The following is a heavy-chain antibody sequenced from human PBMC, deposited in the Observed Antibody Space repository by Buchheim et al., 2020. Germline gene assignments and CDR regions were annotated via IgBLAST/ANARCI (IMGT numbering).Heavy chain of an antibody. CDR2: ISYQGSSE. V-gene: IGHV3-30*18. CDR1: GFTFSSYG. Sequence: QVQLVESGGGLVKPGGSLRLSCAASGFTFSSYGMHWVRQAPGKGLEWVALISYQGSSEFYADSVKGRFTISRDSSKNTVYLQMNSLRADDTAVYYCAKVPTIFGVGTPYYYMDVWGKGTT. J-gene: IGHJ6*03. D-gene: IGHD3-3*01. CDR3: AKVPTIFGVGTPYYYMDV.